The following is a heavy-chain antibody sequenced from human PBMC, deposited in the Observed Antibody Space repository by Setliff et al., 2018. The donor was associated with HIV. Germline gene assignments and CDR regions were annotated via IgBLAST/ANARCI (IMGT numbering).Heavy chain of an antibody. Sequence: ASVKVSCKPSGYTFTTYGLSWVRQAPGHGLEWMGWINAGNGDTEYSQKFQGRVTIDRDTSATTAYMELRSLRSEDTAVYYCARDGWELDRGRADYFDYWGQGALVTVSS. J-gene: IGHJ4*02. CDR1: GYTFTTYG. CDR3: ARDGWELDRGRADYFDY. CDR2: INAGNGDT. D-gene: IGHD3-10*01. V-gene: IGHV1-3*01.